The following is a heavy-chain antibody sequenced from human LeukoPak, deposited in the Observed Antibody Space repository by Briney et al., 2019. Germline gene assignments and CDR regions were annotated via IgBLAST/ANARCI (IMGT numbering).Heavy chain of an antibody. Sequence: SETLSLXCTVSGGSISSYYWSWVRQPAGQGLEWTGRIYTSGSTNYNPSLKSRVTMSVDTSKNQFSLKLSSVTAADTAVYYCARDLYYYDSSGLLDAFDIWGQGTMVTVSS. CDR2: IYTSGST. CDR1: GGSISSYY. J-gene: IGHJ3*02. D-gene: IGHD3-22*01. CDR3: ARDLYYYDSSGLLDAFDI. V-gene: IGHV4-4*07.